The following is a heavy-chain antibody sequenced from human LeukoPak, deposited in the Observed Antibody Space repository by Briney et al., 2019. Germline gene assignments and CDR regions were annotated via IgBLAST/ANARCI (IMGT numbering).Heavy chain of an antibody. CDR1: GGSISSYY. J-gene: IGHJ6*02. CDR3: ARSMGMNDILPHYYYGMDV. D-gene: IGHD3-9*01. CDR2: IYYSGST. V-gene: IGHV4-59*01. Sequence: SETLSLTCTVSGGSISSYYWSWIRQPPGKGLEWIGDIYYSGSTNYNPSLKSRVTISVDTSKNQFSLKLSSVTAADTAVYYCARSMGMNDILPHYYYGMDVWGQGTTVTVSS.